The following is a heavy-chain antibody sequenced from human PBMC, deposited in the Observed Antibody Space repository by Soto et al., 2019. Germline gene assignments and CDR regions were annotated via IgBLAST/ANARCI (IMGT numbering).Heavy chain of an antibody. CDR2: IYYSGST. CDR3: ASTPRVGEQQTPSGVDY. D-gene: IGHD1-26*01. V-gene: IGHV4-30-4*01. J-gene: IGHJ4*02. Sequence: PSETLSLTCTVSGGSISSGDYYWSWIRQPPGKGLEWIGYIYYSGSTYYNPSLKSRVTISVDTSKNQFSLKLSSVTAADTAVYYCASTPRVGEQQTPSGVDYWGQGTRGT. CDR1: GGSISSGDYY.